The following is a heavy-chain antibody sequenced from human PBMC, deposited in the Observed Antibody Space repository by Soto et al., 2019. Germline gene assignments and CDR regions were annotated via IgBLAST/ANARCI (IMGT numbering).Heavy chain of an antibody. CDR3: AREAYYCTNGVCALYYYGMDV. J-gene: IGHJ6*02. CDR1: GFTFSSYG. V-gene: IGHV3-33*01. CDR2: IWNDGSNK. D-gene: IGHD2-8*01. Sequence: QVQLVESGGGVVQPGRSLRLSCAASGFTFSSYGMHWVRQAPGKGLEWVAVIWNDGSNKYYADSVKGRFTISRDNSKNTLYLQMNSLRAEDTAVYYCAREAYYCTNGVCALYYYGMDVWGQGTTVTVSS.